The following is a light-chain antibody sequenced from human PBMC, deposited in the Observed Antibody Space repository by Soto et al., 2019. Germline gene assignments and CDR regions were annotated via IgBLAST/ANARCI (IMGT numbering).Light chain of an antibody. CDR1: SSDIGSYNL. J-gene: IGLJ2*01. CDR3: CSYAGSATPHVV. CDR2: EVS. V-gene: IGLV2-23*02. Sequence: QSALTQPASVSGSPGQSITISCTGSSSDIGSYNLVSWYQQHPGKAPKLMIYEVSKRPSGVSDRFSGSKSANTASLTISGLQAEDEADYYCCSYAGSATPHVVFGGGTKLTV.